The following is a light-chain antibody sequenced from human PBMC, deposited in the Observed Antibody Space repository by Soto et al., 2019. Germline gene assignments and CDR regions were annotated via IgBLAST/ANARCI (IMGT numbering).Light chain of an antibody. CDR1: QSVSSSF. CDR2: GAS. CDR3: QHYGSSTRT. J-gene: IGKJ1*01. V-gene: IGKV3-20*01. Sequence: EIVLTQSPGTLSLSPGERATLSCRASQSVSSSFLAWYQQKPGQAPRFLIYGASSRATGIPDRFSGSGSGTDFTLTISRLEPEDFAVYYCQHYGSSTRTFGQGTKVDIK.